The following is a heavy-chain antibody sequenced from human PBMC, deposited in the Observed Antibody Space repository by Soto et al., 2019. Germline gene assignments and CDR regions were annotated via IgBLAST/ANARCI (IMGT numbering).Heavy chain of an antibody. CDR2: IRQTSSYI. V-gene: IGHV3-21*01. J-gene: IGHJ4*01. CDR3: ARDFYMYCSTTSCYSPLSDY. D-gene: IGHD2-2*01. Sequence: GGSLRLSCAASGFSFSTYWMSWVRQAPGKGLEWVATIRQTSSYIYYADSVKGRFTISRDNAKNSLYLQMNSLRAEDTAVYYCARDFYMYCSTTSCYSPLSDYWGHGTLVTVSS. CDR1: GFSFSTYW.